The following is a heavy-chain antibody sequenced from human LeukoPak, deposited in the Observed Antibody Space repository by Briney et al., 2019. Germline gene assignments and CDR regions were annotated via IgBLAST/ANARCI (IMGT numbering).Heavy chain of an antibody. D-gene: IGHD4-17*01. CDR2: INPNSGGT. CDR1: GYTFTGYY. CDR3: AREEYAYGHPRPGVDP. Sequence: ASVKVSCKASGYTFTGYYMHWVRQAPGQGLEWMGWINPNSGGTNYAQKFQGRVTMTRDTAISTADMELSRQRSDDTAVYYCAREEYAYGHPRPGVDPWGQGTLVTVSS. J-gene: IGHJ5*02. V-gene: IGHV1-2*02.